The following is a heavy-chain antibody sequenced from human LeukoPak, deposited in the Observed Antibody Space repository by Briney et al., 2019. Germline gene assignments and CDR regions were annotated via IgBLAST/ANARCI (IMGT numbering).Heavy chain of an antibody. CDR3: ARSYYYDSSGYYPNFDY. Sequence: GGSLRLSCAASGFTFSSYGMHWVRQAPGKGLEWVAVIWYDGSNKYYADFVKGRFTISRDNSKNTLYLQMNSLRAEDTAVYYCARSYYYDSSGYYPNFDYWGQGTLVTVSS. V-gene: IGHV3-33*01. D-gene: IGHD3-22*01. CDR2: IWYDGSNK. CDR1: GFTFSSYG. J-gene: IGHJ4*02.